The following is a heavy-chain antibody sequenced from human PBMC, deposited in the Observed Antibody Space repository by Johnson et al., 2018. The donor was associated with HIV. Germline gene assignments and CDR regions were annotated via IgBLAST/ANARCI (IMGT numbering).Heavy chain of an antibody. CDR2: IKQDGREK. Sequence: VQLVESGGGVVQRGGSLRLSCAASGFTFTSYWMSWGRPAPGKGLEWVANIKQDGREKYYVASVQGRFTISRDNAQNSLYLQMNSLRGEDTAVYYCARPSLKDGYNYGGGFDIWGQGTMVTVSS. CDR3: ARPSLKDGYNYGGGFDI. V-gene: IGHV3-7*03. D-gene: IGHD5-24*01. CDR1: GFTFTSYW. J-gene: IGHJ3*02.